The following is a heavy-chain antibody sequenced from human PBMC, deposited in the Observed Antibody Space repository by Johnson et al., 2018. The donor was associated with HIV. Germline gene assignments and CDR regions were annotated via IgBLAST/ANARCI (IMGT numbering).Heavy chain of an antibody. D-gene: IGHD3-22*01. Sequence: VQLVESGGGLVKPGGSLRLSCAASGFTFSSYAMTWVRQAPGKGLEWVSSISGSGGSTFYADSVKGRFTISRDNSKNSLYLQMNSLRAEDTAVYYCARGRPSGSHDAFDIWGQGTMVTVSS. CDR3: ARGRPSGSHDAFDI. CDR2: ISGSGGST. CDR1: GFTFSSYA. J-gene: IGHJ3*02. V-gene: IGHV3-23*04.